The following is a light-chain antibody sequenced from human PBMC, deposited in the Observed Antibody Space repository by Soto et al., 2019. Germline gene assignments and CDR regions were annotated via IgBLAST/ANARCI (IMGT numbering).Light chain of an antibody. CDR3: QQRSNWWT. V-gene: IGKV3-11*01. CDR1: QSVSSY. J-gene: IGKJ1*01. CDR2: DAS. Sequence: EIVLTQSPATLSLSPGERATLSCRASQSVSSYLAWYQQKPGQAPRLLIYDASNRATGIPARCSSSGSGTDFTLTIRSLEHEDFAVYYCQQRSNWWTFGQGTKVEIK.